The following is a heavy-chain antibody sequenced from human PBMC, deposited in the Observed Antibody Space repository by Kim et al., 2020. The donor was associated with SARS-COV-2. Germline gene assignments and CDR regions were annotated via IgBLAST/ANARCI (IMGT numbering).Heavy chain of an antibody. CDR3: ARQGYSYGHDY. Sequence: ASVKVSCKASGYTFTIYYLHWVRQAPGQGLEWMGIINPSGGSTTYAQKFQGRVTMTRDTSTSTVYMELSSLRSEDTAVYYCARQGYSYGHDYWGQGTLVTVSS. J-gene: IGHJ4*02. V-gene: IGHV1-46*01. D-gene: IGHD5-18*01. CDR1: GYTFTIYY. CDR2: INPSGGST.